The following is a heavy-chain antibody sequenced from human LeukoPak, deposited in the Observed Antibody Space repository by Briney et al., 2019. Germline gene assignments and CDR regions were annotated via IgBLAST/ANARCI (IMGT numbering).Heavy chain of an antibody. Sequence: SETLSLTCTVSGGSISSYYWSWIRQPPGKGLEWIGEINHSGSTNYNPSLKSRVTISVDTSKNQFSLKLSSVTAADTAVYYCARGHRFSYWGQGTLVTVSS. CDR1: GGSISSYY. CDR2: INHSGST. J-gene: IGHJ4*02. V-gene: IGHV4-34*01. CDR3: ARGHRFSY. D-gene: IGHD2/OR15-2a*01.